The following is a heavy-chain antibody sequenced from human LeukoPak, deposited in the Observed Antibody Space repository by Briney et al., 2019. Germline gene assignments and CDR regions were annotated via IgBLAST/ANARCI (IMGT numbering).Heavy chain of an antibody. CDR1: RGSISSSSYY. J-gene: IGHJ4*02. CDR2: IYYSGST. D-gene: IGHD3-10*01. Sequence: PSETLSLTCTVSRGSISSSSYYWGWIRQPPGKGLEWIGSIYYSGSTYYNPSLKSRVTISVDTSKSQFSLKLSSVTAADTAVYYCARGPRVVRGVILAAPFDYWGQGTLVTVSS. CDR3: ARGPRVVRGVILAAPFDY. V-gene: IGHV4-39*01.